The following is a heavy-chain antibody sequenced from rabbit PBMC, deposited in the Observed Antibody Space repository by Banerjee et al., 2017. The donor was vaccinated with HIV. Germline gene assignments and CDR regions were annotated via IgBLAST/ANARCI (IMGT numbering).Heavy chain of an antibody. CDR3: ARDLAGVIGWNFNL. CDR1: GFSFSSSYW. D-gene: IGHD4-1*01. V-gene: IGHV1S45*01. CDR2: IYAGGSAFT. Sequence: QEQLEESGGDLVKPEGSLTLTCTASGFSFSSSYWICWVRQAPGKGLEWIACIYAGGSAFTAYASWAKGRFTISKTSSTTVTLQMTSLTAADTATYFCARDLAGVIGWNFNLWGQGTLVTVS. J-gene: IGHJ4*01.